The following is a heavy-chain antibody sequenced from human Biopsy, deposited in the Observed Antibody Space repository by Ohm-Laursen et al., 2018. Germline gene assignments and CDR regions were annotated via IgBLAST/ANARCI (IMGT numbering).Heavy chain of an antibody. D-gene: IGHD6-19*01. J-gene: IGHJ3*02. CDR1: GGSISSYY. Sequence: SDTLSLTCTVSGGSISSYYWNWIRQPAGKGLEWIGRIYTSGSTTFNPSLKSRVTMSIDTSKNQFSLKLTSVTAADTAVYYCAKHGSGWTGDDAFHIWGQGTMVTVSS. CDR2: IYTSGST. V-gene: IGHV4-4*07. CDR3: AKHGSGWTGDDAFHI.